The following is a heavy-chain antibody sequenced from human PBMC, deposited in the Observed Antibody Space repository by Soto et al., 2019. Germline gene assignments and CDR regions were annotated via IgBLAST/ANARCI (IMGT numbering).Heavy chain of an antibody. CDR3: TSAPQRALTEVMARS. J-gene: IGHJ5*02. D-gene: IGHD4-4*01. CDR1: GFTVGSAW. Sequence: EVQLVESGGGLVKPGGSLRLGCEVSGFTVGSAWMNWVRQAPGKGLVWVGRIKSKVDGGTTDYAEPVKGRFTISIDDSKNTLYLQMESLKTEDTAVYYCTSAPQRALTEVMARSWGQGTLVTVYS. V-gene: IGHV3-15*07. CDR2: IKSKVDGGTT.